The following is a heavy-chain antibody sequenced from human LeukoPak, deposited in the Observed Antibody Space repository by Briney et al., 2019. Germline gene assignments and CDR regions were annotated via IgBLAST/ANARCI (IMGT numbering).Heavy chain of an antibody. CDR2: ISYDGSNK. D-gene: IGHD6-25*01. V-gene: IGHV3-30*12. J-gene: IGHJ4*02. Sequence: PGRSLRLSCAASGFTFSNYGMHWVRQAPGKGLEWVAVISYDGSNKYYADSVKGRFTISRDNSKNTLYLQMNSLRAEDTAVYYCARYSSGWPGYFDYWGQGTLVTVSS. CDR3: ARYSSGWPGYFDY. CDR1: GFTFSNYG.